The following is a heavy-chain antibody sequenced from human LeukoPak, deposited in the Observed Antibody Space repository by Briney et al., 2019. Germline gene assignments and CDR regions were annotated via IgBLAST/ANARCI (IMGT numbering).Heavy chain of an antibody. Sequence: ASVKVSCKASGGTFSSYAISWVRQAPGQGLEWMGGIIPIFGTANYAQKFQGRVTITADESTSTAYMELSSLRSEDTAVYYCATYSYGYVLYYYYYMDVWGKGTTVTVSS. CDR3: ATYSYGYVLYYYYYMDV. CDR1: GGTFSSYA. V-gene: IGHV1-69*13. CDR2: IIPIFGTA. J-gene: IGHJ6*03. D-gene: IGHD5-18*01.